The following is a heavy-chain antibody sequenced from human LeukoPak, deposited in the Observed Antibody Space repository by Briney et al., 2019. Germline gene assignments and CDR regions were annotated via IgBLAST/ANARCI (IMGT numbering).Heavy chain of an antibody. Sequence: GGSLRLSCAASGFTFSSYWMSWVRQAPGKGLEWVANIKQDGSEKYYADSVKGRFTISRDNAKNSLYLQMNSLRAEDTAVYYCAREDIVVGPAAIRDYYYYGMDVWGQGTTVTVSS. V-gene: IGHV3-7*01. CDR3: AREDIVVGPAAIRDYYYYGMDV. J-gene: IGHJ6*02. CDR2: IKQDGSEK. D-gene: IGHD2-2*01. CDR1: GFTFSSYW.